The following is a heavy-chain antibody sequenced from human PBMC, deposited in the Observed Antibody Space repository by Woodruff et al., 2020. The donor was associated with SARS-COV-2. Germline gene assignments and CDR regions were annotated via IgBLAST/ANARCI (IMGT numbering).Heavy chain of an antibody. CDR3: ARGLEGVKMILVVLGYHYYMDV. J-gene: IGHJ6*03. CDR2: IEHGGRA. D-gene: IGHD3-22*01. Sequence: GEIEHGGRANYNPSLKSRVTISVDSSKNQFSLRLSSVTAADTGVYYCARGLEGVKMILVVLGYHYYMDVWGKGTTVTVS. V-gene: IGHV4-34*01.